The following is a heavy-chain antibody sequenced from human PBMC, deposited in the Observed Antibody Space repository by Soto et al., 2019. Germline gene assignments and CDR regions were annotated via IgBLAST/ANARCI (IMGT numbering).Heavy chain of an antibody. Sequence: LKISCKGPGHLFNNHWIGWVRQTPGKGLEWMGLIFTRDSETKTSPSFQGHVSFSVDNSTNTVYLQWTSLKTTDTGIYFCARGYFDSGHGYDLWGQGTLVTVSS. CDR3: ARGYFDSGHGYDL. CDR2: IFTRDSET. J-gene: IGHJ5*02. D-gene: IGHD3-10*01. CDR1: GHLFNNHW. V-gene: IGHV5-51*01.